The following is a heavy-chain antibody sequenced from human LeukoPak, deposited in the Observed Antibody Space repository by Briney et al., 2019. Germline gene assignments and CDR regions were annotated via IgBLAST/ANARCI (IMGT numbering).Heavy chain of an antibody. D-gene: IGHD3-10*01. CDR3: ARGSGSPPIRRGY. Sequence: ASVEVSCKASGYTFTSYGISWVRQAPGQGLEGMGWISAYNGNTNYAQKFQGRVTMTRDTSISTAYMELSRLRSDDTAVYYCARGSGSPPIRRGYWGQGTLVTVSS. J-gene: IGHJ4*02. CDR2: ISAYNGNT. V-gene: IGHV1-18*01. CDR1: GYTFTSYG.